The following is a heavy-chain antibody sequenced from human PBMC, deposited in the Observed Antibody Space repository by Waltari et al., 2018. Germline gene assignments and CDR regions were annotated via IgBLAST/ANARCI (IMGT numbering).Heavy chain of an antibody. Sequence: EVQLVESGGGLVQPGGSLGLSCAASGFPFRSYWMHWGRQVPGKGLVWVSHVNSEGSSTSYADSVKGRFTTSRDNAKDTLYLQMNSLRDEDTAVYYCVREWGYGENGLDVWGQGTTVTVSS. D-gene: IGHD5-18*01. CDR1: GFPFRSYW. J-gene: IGHJ6*02. V-gene: IGHV3-74*01. CDR2: VNSEGSST. CDR3: VREWGYGENGLDV.